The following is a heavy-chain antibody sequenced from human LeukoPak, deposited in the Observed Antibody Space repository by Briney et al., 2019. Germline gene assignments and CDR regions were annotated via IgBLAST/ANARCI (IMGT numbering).Heavy chain of an antibody. CDR2: INHSGST. J-gene: IGHJ6*03. V-gene: IGHV4-34*01. CDR3: ARDCSSISCYLYHMDV. D-gene: IGHD2-2*01. CDR1: GGSFSGYY. Sequence: SETLSLTCAVYGGSFSGYYWSWIRRPPGKGLEWIGEINHSGSTNYNPSLKSRVTISIDTSKNQFSLKLSSVTAADTAVYYCARDCSSISCYLYHMDVWGKGTTVTVSS.